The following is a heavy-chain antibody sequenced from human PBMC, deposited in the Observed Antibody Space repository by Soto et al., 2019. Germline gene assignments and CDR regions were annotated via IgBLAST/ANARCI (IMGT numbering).Heavy chain of an antibody. Sequence: SETLSLTCAVSGGSISSGGYSWSWIRQPPGKGLEWIGYMYHSGSTYYNPSLKSRVTISIDRSKNQFSLKLSPVTAADTAVYYCARVCGGDCHNGMDVWGQGTTVTVSS. CDR2: MYHSGST. V-gene: IGHV4-30-2*01. CDR3: ARVCGGDCHNGMDV. D-gene: IGHD2-21*02. CDR1: GGSISSGGYS. J-gene: IGHJ6*02.